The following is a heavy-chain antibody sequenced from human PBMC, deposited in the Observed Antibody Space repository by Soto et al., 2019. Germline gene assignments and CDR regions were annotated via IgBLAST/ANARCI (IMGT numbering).Heavy chain of an antibody. J-gene: IGHJ6*02. CDR2: INPSVGTT. V-gene: IGHV1-46*01. D-gene: IGHD5-12*01. Sequence: ASVKVSCKASGYTFTSYYMHWVRQAPGQGLEWMGIINPSVGTTSYAQKFQGRVTITADTSTSTVYMELSSLRSEDTAVYYCARGQRGGYDYVYYYGMDVWGQGTTVTVSS. CDR1: GYTFTSYY. CDR3: ARGQRGGYDYVYYYGMDV.